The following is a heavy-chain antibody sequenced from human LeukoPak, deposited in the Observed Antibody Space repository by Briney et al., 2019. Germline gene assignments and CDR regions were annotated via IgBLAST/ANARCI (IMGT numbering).Heavy chain of an antibody. V-gene: IGHV1-69*13. J-gene: IGHJ4*02. Sequence: SVKVSCKASGGTFSSCAISWVRQAPGQGLEWMGGIIPIFGTANYAQKFQGRVTITADESTSTAYMELSSLRSEDTAVYYCARYCSGGSCYWAFDYWGQGTLVTVSS. D-gene: IGHD2-15*01. CDR1: GGTFSSCA. CDR2: IIPIFGTA. CDR3: ARYCSGGSCYWAFDY.